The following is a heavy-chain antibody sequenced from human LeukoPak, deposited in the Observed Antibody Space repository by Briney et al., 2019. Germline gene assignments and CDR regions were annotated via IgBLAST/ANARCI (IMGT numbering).Heavy chain of an antibody. V-gene: IGHV5-51*01. CDR2: IYSGESDT. CDR1: GYTFSSYW. Sequence: PGWSLQISCKGSGYTFSSYWIGGGRQVPGKGVEGMGIIYSGESDTRYSPSFEGQVTISAAQSISTAYPAWRHLKAWDTAMYYCARKRFGVVPFDIWGQGKMVNVSS. D-gene: IGHD3-3*01. CDR3: ARKRFGVVPFDI. J-gene: IGHJ3*02.